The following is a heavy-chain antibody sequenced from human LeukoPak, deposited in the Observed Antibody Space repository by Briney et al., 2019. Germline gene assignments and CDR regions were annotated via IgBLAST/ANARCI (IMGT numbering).Heavy chain of an antibody. CDR2: INPNSGGT. Sequence: ASVKVSCKASGYTFTGYYMHWVRQAPGQGLEWMGWINPNSGGTNYAQKYQGRVTMTRDTSISTAYMELSRLRSDDTAVYYCPRGVQLERPFDYWGQGTLVTVSS. CDR3: PRGVQLERPFDY. J-gene: IGHJ4*02. CDR1: GYTFTGYY. D-gene: IGHD1-1*01. V-gene: IGHV1-2*02.